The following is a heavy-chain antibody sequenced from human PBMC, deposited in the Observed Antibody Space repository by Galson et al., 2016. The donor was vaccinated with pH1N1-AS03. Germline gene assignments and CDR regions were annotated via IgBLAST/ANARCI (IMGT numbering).Heavy chain of an antibody. V-gene: IGHV3-23*01. CDR2: IGGSGGNT. J-gene: IGHJ4*02. Sequence: SLRLSCAASGFTFSSYAMTWVRQAPGKGLEWVSSIGGSGGNTYYADSVRGRFTISRDNSKSTLYLQMNSLRSEDTAVYYCTSGMVELDYWGQGTLVTVSS. CDR1: GFTFSSYA. D-gene: IGHD3-10*01. CDR3: TSGMVELDY.